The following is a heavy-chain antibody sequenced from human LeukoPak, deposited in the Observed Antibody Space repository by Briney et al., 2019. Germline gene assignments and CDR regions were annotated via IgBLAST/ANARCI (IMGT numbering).Heavy chain of an antibody. CDR2: ISAYNGNT. V-gene: IGHV1-18*01. CDR3: ARVTRKTAAGNMDV. Sequence: GASMKVSCKASGYTFTSYGISWVRQAPGQGLEWMGWISAYNGNTNYAQKLQGRVTMTTDTSTSTAYMELRSLRSDDTAVYYCARVTRKTAAGNMDVWGQGTTVTVSS. CDR1: GYTFTSYG. J-gene: IGHJ6*02. D-gene: IGHD6-13*01.